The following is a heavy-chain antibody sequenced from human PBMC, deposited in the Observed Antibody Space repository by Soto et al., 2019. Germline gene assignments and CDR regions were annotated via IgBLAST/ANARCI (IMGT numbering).Heavy chain of an antibody. V-gene: IGHV1-8*01. CDR3: ARERAAAGFDY. Sequence: ASVKVXCKASGYTXTSYDINWVRQATGQGLEWMGWMNPNSGNTGYAQEFQGRVTMTRNTSISTAYMDLSSLRSDDTAVYYCARERAAAGFDYWGQGTLVTVS. D-gene: IGHD6-13*01. CDR2: MNPNSGNT. CDR1: GYTXTSYD. J-gene: IGHJ4*02.